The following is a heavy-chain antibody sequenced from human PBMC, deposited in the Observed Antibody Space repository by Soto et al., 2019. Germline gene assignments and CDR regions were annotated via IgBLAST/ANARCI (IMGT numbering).Heavy chain of an antibody. D-gene: IGHD6-6*01. Sequence: EVQLLESGGDLVQPGGSLRLSCAASGFTFSSYAMTWVRQGPGKGLEWVSSLSGSGGSTYYADSVKGRFTISRDNSKNTLYLQMNSLRAEDTAVYYCARTISNSSPYYYYFGMDVWGQGTTVTVSS. CDR3: ARTISNSSPYYYYFGMDV. CDR1: GFTFSSYA. J-gene: IGHJ6*02. V-gene: IGHV3-23*01. CDR2: LSGSGGST.